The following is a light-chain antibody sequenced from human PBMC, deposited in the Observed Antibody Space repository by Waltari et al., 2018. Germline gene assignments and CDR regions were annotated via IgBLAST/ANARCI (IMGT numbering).Light chain of an antibody. CDR3: QQYNNWPWT. V-gene: IGKV3-15*01. CDR1: QSVGSN. Sequence: EIVMTQSPATLSASPGERATLSCRASQSVGSNLVWYQQKPGQAPRLLIYGASTRATGVPARFSGSGSGTDFTLTISSLQSEDFALYYCQQYNNWPWTFGQGTKVEIK. J-gene: IGKJ1*01. CDR2: GAS.